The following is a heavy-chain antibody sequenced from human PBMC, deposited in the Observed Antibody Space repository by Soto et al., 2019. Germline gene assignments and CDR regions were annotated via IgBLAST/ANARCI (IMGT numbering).Heavy chain of an antibody. J-gene: IGHJ4*02. Sequence: QVQLQESGPGLVKPSETLSLTCTVSGGSISSYYWSWIRQPPGKGLEWIGYIYYSGSTNYNPSLKSRVNLSVDTSNNQFSLKLSSVTAADTAVYYCARGTRRASYCGGDCTDFDYWGQGTLVTVSS. CDR2: IYYSGST. CDR1: GGSISSYY. CDR3: ARGTRRASYCGGDCTDFDY. V-gene: IGHV4-59*01. D-gene: IGHD2-21*02.